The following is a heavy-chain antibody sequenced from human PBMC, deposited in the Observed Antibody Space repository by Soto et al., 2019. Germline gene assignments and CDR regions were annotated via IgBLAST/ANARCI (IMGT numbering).Heavy chain of an antibody. Sequence: QVQLVESGGGVVQPGRSLRLSCAASGFTFSSYGMHWVRQAPGKGLEWVAVMYSGGGTYYADSVKGRFTISRHNSKTTLYLQMNSLRPEDTAVYYCASGSPSGRHYWGQGTLVTVSS. CDR2: MYSGGGT. D-gene: IGHD5-12*01. J-gene: IGHJ4*02. V-gene: IGHV3-NL1*01. CDR1: GFTFSSYG. CDR3: ASGSPSGRHY.